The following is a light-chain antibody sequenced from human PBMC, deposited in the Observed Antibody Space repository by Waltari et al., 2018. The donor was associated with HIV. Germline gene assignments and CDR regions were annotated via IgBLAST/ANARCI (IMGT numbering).Light chain of an antibody. V-gene: IGLV1-51*01. CDR3: GTWDSSLSAWV. CDR2: DND. Sequence: QSVLTQPPSVSAAPGQKVTISCSGYSSNIGRNFVSWYQQIPGTAPKLLIYDNDKRPSGIPDRFSGSKSGTSATLGITGRQTGDEADYYCGTWDSSLSAWVFGGGTKLTVL. J-gene: IGLJ3*02. CDR1: SSNIGRNF.